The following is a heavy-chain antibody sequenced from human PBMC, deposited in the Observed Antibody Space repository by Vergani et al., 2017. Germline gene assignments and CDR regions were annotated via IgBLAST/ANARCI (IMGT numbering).Heavy chain of an antibody. CDR3: TRRGQAYCSAIRCYAPWEY. D-gene: IGHD2-2*01. CDR2: MHQIGTT. CDR1: GESIRSGSHY. V-gene: IGHV4-38-2*02. Sequence: QVQLQESGPGLVKPPGTLSLTCTVSGESIRSGSHYWGWIRQPPGKGLEWIGDMHQIGTTYYNPSLGGRVSISMDTSRNEFSLKLSSVIAADTAVYYCTRRGQAYCSAIRCYAPWEYWGQGIRVTVSS. J-gene: IGHJ4*02.